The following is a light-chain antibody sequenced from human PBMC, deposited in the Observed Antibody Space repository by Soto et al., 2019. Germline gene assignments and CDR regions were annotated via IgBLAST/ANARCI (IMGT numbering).Light chain of an antibody. CDR3: QQSHSTPYT. V-gene: IGKV1-39*01. Sequence: DIQMTQSPSSLSASVGDRVTITCRASRGIINYLNWYQQKPGKAPNLLIYAASSLQSGVPSRFSGSASGTDCTLTISSLQPEDFATYYCQQSHSTPYTFGQGTKLEIK. J-gene: IGKJ2*01. CDR1: RGIINY. CDR2: AAS.